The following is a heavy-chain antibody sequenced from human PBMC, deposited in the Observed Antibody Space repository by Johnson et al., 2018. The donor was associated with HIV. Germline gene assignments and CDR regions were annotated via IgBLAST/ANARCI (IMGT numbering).Heavy chain of an antibody. CDR2: ISSSGSTT. CDR1: GFTFTNAW. V-gene: IGHV3-11*01. J-gene: IGHJ3*02. D-gene: IGHD1-26*01. CDR3: ASQLGATGAFDI. Sequence: QVQLVESGGGLVKPGGSLRLSCAASGFTFTNAWMHWVRQAPGKGLEWVSYISSSGSTTYYADSLKGRFTVSRDNAKNSLSLQMNSLRAEDTALYYCASQLGATGAFDIWGQGTMVTVSS.